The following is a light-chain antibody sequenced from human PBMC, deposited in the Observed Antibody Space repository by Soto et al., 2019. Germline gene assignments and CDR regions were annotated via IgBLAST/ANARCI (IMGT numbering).Light chain of an antibody. CDR1: QSVSSSY. CDR3: QQYGSSLFT. CDR2: GAS. J-gene: IGKJ3*01. Sequence: EIVLTQSPGTLSLSPGERATLSCRASQSVSSSYLAWYKQKPGQAPRLLIYGASSRATGIPDRLSCSESGPDFTLTISRLEPEDLAVYYCQQYGSSLFTFGPGTKVDIK. V-gene: IGKV3-20*01.